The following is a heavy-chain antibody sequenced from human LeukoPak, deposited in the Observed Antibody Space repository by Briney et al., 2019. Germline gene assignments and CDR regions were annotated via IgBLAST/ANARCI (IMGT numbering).Heavy chain of an antibody. V-gene: IGHV3-30*02. CDR2: IQYDGSQK. J-gene: IGHJ4*02. D-gene: IGHD5-24*01. CDR3: ASGYNYGFDY. CDR1: GVSFSGYA. Sequence: HPGGSLRLSCAASGVSFSGYAMDWVRQAPGKGLEWVAFIQYDGSQKSYVDSVKGRFTISRDNSKNTLYLQMNSLRADDTALYYCASGYNYGFDYWGQGTLVTVSS.